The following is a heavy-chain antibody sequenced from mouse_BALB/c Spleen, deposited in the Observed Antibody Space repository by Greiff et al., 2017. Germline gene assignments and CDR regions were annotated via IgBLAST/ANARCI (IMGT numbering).Heavy chain of an antibody. Sequence: VQLQQSGPELVKPGASVRISCKASGYTFTSYYIHWVKQRPGQGLEWIGWIYPGNVNTKYNEKFKGKATLTADKSSSTAYMQLSSLTSEDSAVYFCARETARAPFAYWGQGTLVTVSA. J-gene: IGHJ3*01. CDR1: GYTFTSYY. D-gene: IGHD3-2*01. CDR3: ARETARAPFAY. CDR2: IYPGNVNT. V-gene: IGHV1S56*01.